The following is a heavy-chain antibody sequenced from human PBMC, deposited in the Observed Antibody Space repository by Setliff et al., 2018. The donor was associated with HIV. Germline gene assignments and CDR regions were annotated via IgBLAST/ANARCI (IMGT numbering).Heavy chain of an antibody. CDR1: GYTFVNYY. V-gene: IGHV1-46*01. CDR2: MNCMNGDT. CDR3: ARETQTNSGSYLA. Sequence: ASVKVSCKTSGYTFVNYYVNWVRQAPGQGLEWIGIMNCMNGDTSYAQSLKGRVTVTRDTSTSTVYMDLSILRPEDTAVYYCARETQTNSGSYLAWGQGTLVTVSS. D-gene: IGHD3-10*01. J-gene: IGHJ4*02.